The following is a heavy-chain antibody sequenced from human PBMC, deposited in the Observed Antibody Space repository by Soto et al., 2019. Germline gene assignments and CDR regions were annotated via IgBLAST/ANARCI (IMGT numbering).Heavy chain of an antibody. CDR3: AREASYYYYYGMDV. Sequence: GASVKVSFKASGGTFSSYAISWVRQAPGQGLEWMGGIIPIFGTANYAQKFQGRVTITADESTSTAYMELSSLRSEDTAVYYCAREASYYYYYGMDVWGQGTTVTVSS. CDR2: IIPIFGTA. V-gene: IGHV1-69*13. J-gene: IGHJ6*02. CDR1: GGTFSSYA.